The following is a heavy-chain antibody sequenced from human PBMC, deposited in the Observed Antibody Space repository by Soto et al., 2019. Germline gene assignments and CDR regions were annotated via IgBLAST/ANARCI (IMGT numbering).Heavy chain of an antibody. D-gene: IGHD2-2*01. J-gene: IGHJ4*02. Sequence: SETLSLTCAVSGGSLSGYYWSWIRQPPGKRLEWIGEINHIGSTNYNPSLKSRVTISVDTSKNQFSLKLSSVTAADTAVYYCARLDIVVVPAAKMRNIVASVDYWGQGALVTVSS. CDR1: GGSLSGYY. V-gene: IGHV4-34*01. CDR2: INHIGST. CDR3: ARLDIVVVPAAKMRNIVASVDY.